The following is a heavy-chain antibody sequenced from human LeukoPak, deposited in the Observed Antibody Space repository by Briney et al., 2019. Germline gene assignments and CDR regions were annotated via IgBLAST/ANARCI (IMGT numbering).Heavy chain of an antibody. V-gene: IGHV3-7*01. J-gene: IGHJ4*02. D-gene: IGHD3-22*01. CDR3: AREDYYDSSGYPQTRSG. CDR1: GFTFSSYW. CDR2: IKQDGSEK. Sequence: GGSLRLSCAASGFTFSSYWMSWVRQAPGKGLEWVANIKQDGSEKYYVDSVKGRFTISRDNAKNSLYLQMNGLRAEDTAVYFCAREDYYDSSGYPQTRSGWGQGTLVTVSS.